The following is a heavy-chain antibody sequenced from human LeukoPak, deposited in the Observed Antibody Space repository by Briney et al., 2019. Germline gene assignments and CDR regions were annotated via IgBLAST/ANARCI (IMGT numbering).Heavy chain of an antibody. J-gene: IGHJ6*02. CDR3: ARDVVVVPVAIHHGMDV. V-gene: IGHV4-34*01. D-gene: IGHD2-2*01. CDR1: GGSFSDYF. Sequence: SETLSLTCAVYGGSFSDYFWGWIRQPPGKGLEWIGEINHSGRTYYNPSLKSRVTISVDTSKNQFSLNLSSVTAADTAVYYCARDVVVVPVAIHHGMDVWGQGTTVTVSS. CDR2: INHSGRT.